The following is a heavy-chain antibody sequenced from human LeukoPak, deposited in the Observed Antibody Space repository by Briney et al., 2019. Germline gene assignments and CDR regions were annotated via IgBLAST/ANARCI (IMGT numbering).Heavy chain of an antibody. J-gene: IGHJ3*02. CDR1: GFTFSSYA. D-gene: IGHD2-2*01. V-gene: IGHV3-30*02. CDR2: IRYDGSNK. CDR3: AKGGIDIVVPAAFDAFDI. Sequence: PGGSLRLSCAASGFTFSSYAMSWVRQAPGKGLEWVAFIRYDGSNKYYADSVKGRFTISRDNSKSTLYLQMNSLRAEDTAVYYCAKGGIDIVVPAAFDAFDIWGQGTMVTVSS.